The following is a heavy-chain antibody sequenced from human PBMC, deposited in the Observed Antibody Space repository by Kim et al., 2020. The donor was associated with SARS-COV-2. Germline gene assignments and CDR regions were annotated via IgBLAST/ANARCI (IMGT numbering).Heavy chain of an antibody. D-gene: IGHD4-4*01. CDR2: TRNKANSYTT. V-gene: IGHV3-72*01. CDR1: GFTFSDHY. J-gene: IGHJ4*02. Sequence: GGSLRLSCAASGFTFSDHYMDWVRQAPGKGLEWVGRTRNKANSYTTEYAASVKGRFTISRDDSKNSLYLQMNSLKTEDTAVYYCARGGIDYNPSTDYWGQGTLVTVSS. CDR3: ARGGIDYNPSTDY.